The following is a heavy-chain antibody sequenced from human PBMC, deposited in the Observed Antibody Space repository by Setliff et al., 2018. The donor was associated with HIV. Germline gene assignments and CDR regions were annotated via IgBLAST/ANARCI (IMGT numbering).Heavy chain of an antibody. V-gene: IGHV3-7*01. CDR2: IKQDGSEK. D-gene: IGHD1-26*01. Sequence: GGSLRLSCVASGFTFNNYWMNWVRQAPGKGLEWVANIKQDGSEKYYVDSVKGRFTISRDISRNTLYLQLNSLRAEDTAVYYCARARGSPTSYFDYWGQGTLVTVSS. CDR1: GFTFNNYW. CDR3: ARARGSPTSYFDY. J-gene: IGHJ4*02.